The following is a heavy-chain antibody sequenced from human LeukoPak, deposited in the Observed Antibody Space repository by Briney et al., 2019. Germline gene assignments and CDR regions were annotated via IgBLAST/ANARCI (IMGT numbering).Heavy chain of an antibody. J-gene: IGHJ6*02. Sequence: SETLSLTCTVSGGSISSYYWSWIRQPPGKGLEWIGYIYYSGSTNYNPSPKSRVTISVDTSKNQFSLKLSSVTAADTAVYYCARDNWNYGSSMDVWGQGTTVTVSS. V-gene: IGHV4-59*01. CDR2: IYYSGST. CDR3: ARDNWNYGSSMDV. D-gene: IGHD1-7*01. CDR1: GGSISSYY.